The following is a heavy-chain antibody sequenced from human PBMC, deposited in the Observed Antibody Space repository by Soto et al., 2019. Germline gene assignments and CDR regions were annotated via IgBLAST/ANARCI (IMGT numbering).Heavy chain of an antibody. CDR1: GGSISGYY. Sequence: PSETLSLTCTISGGSISGYYWSWIRQPPGKGPEWIGYVHHSGTTNYNPSLESRVTMSLDTSKNQFSLKLNAVTAADTAVYYCARDPAPWGQGTLVTVSS. CDR2: VHHSGTT. V-gene: IGHV4-59*01. J-gene: IGHJ5*02. CDR3: ARDPAP.